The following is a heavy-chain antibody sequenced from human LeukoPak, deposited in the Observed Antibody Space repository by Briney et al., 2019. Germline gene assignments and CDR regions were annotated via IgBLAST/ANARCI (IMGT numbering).Heavy chain of an antibody. Sequence: GASVKVSCKASGGTFSSYAISWVRQAPGQGLEWMGGIIPIFGTANYAQKFQGRVTITADKSTSTAYMELSSLRSEDTAVYYCARGYSGNFPYNYYYNYMDVWGKGTTVTVSS. D-gene: IGHD1-7*01. CDR2: IIPIFGTA. J-gene: IGHJ6*03. CDR3: ARGYSGNFPYNYYYNYMDV. V-gene: IGHV1-69*06. CDR1: GGTFSSYA.